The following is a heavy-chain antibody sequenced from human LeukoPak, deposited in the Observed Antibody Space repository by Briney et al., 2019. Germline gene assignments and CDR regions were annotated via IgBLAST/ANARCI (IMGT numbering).Heavy chain of an antibody. D-gene: IGHD6-6*01. CDR3: AREVIAAHNWFDP. V-gene: IGHV4-61*02. CDR1: GGSISSGSYS. CDR2: FYTSGST. Sequence: SETQSLTCSVSGGSISSGSYSWSWIRQPAGKGLEWIGRFYTSGSTNFNPSLKSRVTIPVDTSKNQFSLKLSSVTAADTAVYYCAREVIAAHNWFDPWGQGILVTVSS. J-gene: IGHJ5*02.